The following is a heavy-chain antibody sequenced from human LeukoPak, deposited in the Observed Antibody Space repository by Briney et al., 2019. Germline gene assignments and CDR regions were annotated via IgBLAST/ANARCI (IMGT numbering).Heavy chain of an antibody. CDR1: GCTFTVYY. V-gene: IGHV1-2*04. CDR2: IDPNSGGT. Sequence: VASVKVSCKASGCTFTVYYIHWVRQAPGQGLEWMGWIDPNSGGTNYAQKFQGWVTMTRDTSITTAYIEVSRLISDDTAVYYCARASPYSSSSGFAYWGQGTLVTVSS. J-gene: IGHJ4*02. D-gene: IGHD6-6*01. CDR3: ARASPYSSSSGFAY.